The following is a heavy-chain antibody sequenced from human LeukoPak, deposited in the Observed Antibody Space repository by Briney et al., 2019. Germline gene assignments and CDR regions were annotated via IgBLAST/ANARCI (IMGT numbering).Heavy chain of an antibody. J-gene: IGHJ3*02. CDR2: IYYSGST. CDR3: ARGSPSSGFYLGAFVI. CDR1: GGSISSYY. Sequence: PSETLSLTCTVSGGSISSYYWSWIRQPPGKGLEWIGYIYYSGSTNYTPSLKSRVTISVDTSKNQFSLKLSSVTAADTAVYYCARGSPSSGFYLGAFVIWGQGTMVTVSS. D-gene: IGHD3-22*01. V-gene: IGHV4-59*01.